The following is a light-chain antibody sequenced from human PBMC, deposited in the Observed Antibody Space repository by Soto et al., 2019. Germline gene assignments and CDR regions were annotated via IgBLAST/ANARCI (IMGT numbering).Light chain of an antibody. CDR1: NSNIGAGYD. CDR3: QSYDTGVVGLI. Sequence: QSVLTQPPPVSGAPGQRVNIAFTGGNSNIGAGYDVHWYRQSPGTAPKLLLSGHSHRPSGVPDRFSGSKSGTSAFLAITGLQPGDEADYFCQSYDTGVVGLIFGAGTKLTVL. CDR2: GHS. V-gene: IGLV1-40*01. J-gene: IGLJ2*01.